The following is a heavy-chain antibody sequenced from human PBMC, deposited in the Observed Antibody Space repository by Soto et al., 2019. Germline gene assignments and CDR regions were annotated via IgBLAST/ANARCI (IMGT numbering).Heavy chain of an antibody. Sequence: GGSLRLSCAASGFTFSSYAMSWVRQAPGKGLEWVSAISGSGGSTYYADSVKGRFTISRDNSKNTLYLQMNSLRAEDTAVYYCAKKVSGPEYYYGMDVWGQGTTVTVSS. CDR2: ISGSGGST. CDR3: AKKVSGPEYYYGMDV. V-gene: IGHV3-23*01. J-gene: IGHJ6*02. CDR1: GFTFSSYA. D-gene: IGHD3-10*01.